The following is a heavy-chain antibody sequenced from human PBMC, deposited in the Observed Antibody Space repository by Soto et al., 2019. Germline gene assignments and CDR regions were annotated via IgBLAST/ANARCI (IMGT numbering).Heavy chain of an antibody. CDR2: IYWDDDK. Sequence: QITLKESGPTLVKPTQTLTLTCTFSGFSLSTSGVGVGWIRQPPGKALEWLALIYWDDDKRYSPSLKSRLTITKDTSKNQLLLTMTNIDPVDTATYYCAHSRPMVRGVISTFDPWGQGTLVTVSS. J-gene: IGHJ5*02. D-gene: IGHD3-10*01. CDR1: GFSLSTSGVG. V-gene: IGHV2-5*02. CDR3: AHSRPMVRGVISTFDP.